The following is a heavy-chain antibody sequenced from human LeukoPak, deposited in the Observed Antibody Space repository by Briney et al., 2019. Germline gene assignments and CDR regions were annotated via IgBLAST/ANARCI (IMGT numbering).Heavy chain of an antibody. D-gene: IGHD1-26*01. CDR1: GGSISSYY. V-gene: IGHV4-59*01. CDR3: ARALRWELFYYYYMDV. Sequence: SETLSLTCTVSGGSISSYYWSWIRQPPGKGLEWIGYIYYSGSTNYNPSLKSRVTISVDTSKNQFSLKLSSVTAVDTAVYYCARALRWELFYYYYMDVWGKGTTVTVSS. J-gene: IGHJ6*03. CDR2: IYYSGST.